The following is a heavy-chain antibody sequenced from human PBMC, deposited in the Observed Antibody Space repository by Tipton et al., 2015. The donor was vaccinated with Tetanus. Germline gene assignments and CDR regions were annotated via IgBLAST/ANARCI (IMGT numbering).Heavy chain of an antibody. CDR1: GGSISSGGYS. CDR3: ARDQARGARGWNYFDY. V-gene: IGHV4-30-2*01. CDR2: IYHSGTA. D-gene: IGHD1-26*01. J-gene: IGHJ4*02. Sequence: LRLSCTVSGGSISSGGYSWSWIRQPPGKGLEWIGYIYHSGTAYYNPSLKSRVTISVDRSEKQFSLKLNSVTAADPAMYYCARDQARGARGWNYFDYWGQGTLVTVSS.